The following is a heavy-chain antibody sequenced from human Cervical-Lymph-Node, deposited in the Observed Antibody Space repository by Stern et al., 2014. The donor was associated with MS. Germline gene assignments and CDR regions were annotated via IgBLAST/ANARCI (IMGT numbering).Heavy chain of an antibody. CDR1: GGTFNSYA. CDR3: ARWAPGTVTMDY. Sequence: QVQLVQSGAEVKKPGSSVKVSCKASGGTFNSYAISWVRQAPGQGLEWMGGIIPIFDTTNYTQKFQGRVTITADESTTTAYMELSSLRSEDTAVYFCARWAPGTVTMDYWGQGTLVTVSS. V-gene: IGHV1-69*01. CDR2: IIPIFDTT. D-gene: IGHD4-17*01. J-gene: IGHJ4*02.